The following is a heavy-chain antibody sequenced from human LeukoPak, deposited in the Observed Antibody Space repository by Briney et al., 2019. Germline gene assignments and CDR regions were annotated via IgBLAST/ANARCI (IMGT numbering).Heavy chain of an antibody. Sequence: PSETLSLTCTVSGGSISSYYWSWIRQPPGKGLEWIGYIYYSGSTNYNPSLKSRVTISVDTSKNQFSLKLSSATAADTAVYYCARASYGSGKYYFDYWGQGTLVTVSS. CDR2: IYYSGST. CDR1: GGSISSYY. D-gene: IGHD3-10*01. J-gene: IGHJ4*02. V-gene: IGHV4-59*01. CDR3: ARASYGSGKYYFDY.